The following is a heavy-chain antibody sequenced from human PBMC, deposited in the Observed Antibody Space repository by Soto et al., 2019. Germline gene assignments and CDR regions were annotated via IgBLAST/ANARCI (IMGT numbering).Heavy chain of an antibody. J-gene: IGHJ6*02. CDR2: INAGNGNT. D-gene: IGHD3-9*01. CDR1: GYTFTSYA. V-gene: IGHV1-3*01. CDR3: ARDLRYFDWAQQDYGMDV. Sequence: ASVKVSCKASGYTFTSYAMHWVRPAPGQKLEWMGGINAGNGNTKYSQKFQGRVTITRDTSASTAYMELSSLRSEDTAVYYCARDLRYFDWAQQDYGMDVWGQGTTVTVSS.